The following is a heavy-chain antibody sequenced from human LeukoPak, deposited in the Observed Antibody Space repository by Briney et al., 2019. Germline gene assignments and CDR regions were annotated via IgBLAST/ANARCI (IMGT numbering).Heavy chain of an antibody. CDR2: FDPEDGGT. D-gene: IGHD6-6*01. CDR3: ATGSRQQLVYYYYYMDV. Sequence: ASVKVSCKVSGYTLTELSMHWVRQAPGKGLEWMGGFDPEDGGTIYAQKFQGRVTMTEDTSTDTAYMELSSLRSEDTAVYYCATGSRQQLVYYYYYMDVWGKGTTVTVSS. CDR1: GYTLTELS. J-gene: IGHJ6*03. V-gene: IGHV1-24*01.